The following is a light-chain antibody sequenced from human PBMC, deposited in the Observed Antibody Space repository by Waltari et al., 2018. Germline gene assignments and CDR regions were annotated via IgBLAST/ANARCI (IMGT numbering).Light chain of an antibody. V-gene: IGKV3-15*01. CDR3: QQYNEWPYT. Sequence: ETIMTQSPAILSVSPGETATLSCRASKSIGNNLAWYQQTPGQAPRLIIYVASSRGTGIPARFFGAGSGTDFTLTISSLQSEDFAVYYCQQYNEWPYTFGQGTKVDLK. J-gene: IGKJ2*01. CDR2: VAS. CDR1: KSIGNN.